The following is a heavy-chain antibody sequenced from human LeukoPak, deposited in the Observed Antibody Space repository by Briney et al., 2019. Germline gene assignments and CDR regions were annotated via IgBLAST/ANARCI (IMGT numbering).Heavy chain of an antibody. CDR1: GYSFTSYW. D-gene: IGHD2-2*01. CDR2: IYPGDSDT. J-gene: IGHJ5*02. V-gene: IGHV5-51*01. Sequence: GESLKISCKGSGYSFTSYWIGWVRQMPGKGLEWMGIIYPGDSDTRYSPSFQGQVTISADKSISTAYLQWSSLKAPDTAMYYCARLAPDCSSTSCYQGWFDPWGQGTLVTVSS. CDR3: ARLAPDCSSTSCYQGWFDP.